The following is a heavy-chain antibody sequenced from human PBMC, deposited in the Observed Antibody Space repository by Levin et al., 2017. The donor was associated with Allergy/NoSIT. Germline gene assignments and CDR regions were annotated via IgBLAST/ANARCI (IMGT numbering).Heavy chain of an antibody. D-gene: IGHD5-24*01. CDR3: AAGGYNDYAYFYP. J-gene: IGHJ5*02. CDR2: INPSGDST. V-gene: IGHV1-46*01. CDR1: GYTITNYY. Sequence: ASVKVSCKASGYTITNYYVHWVRQAPDQGLEWMGMINPSGDSTSYAQKFQVRVTLTRDTSSGTVFLELSSLRSDDTAVYYCAAGGYNDYAYFYPWGQGTLVTVSS.